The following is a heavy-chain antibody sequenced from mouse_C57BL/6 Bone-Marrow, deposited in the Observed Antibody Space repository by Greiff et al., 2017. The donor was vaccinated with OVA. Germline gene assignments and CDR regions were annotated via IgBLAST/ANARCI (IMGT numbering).Heavy chain of an antibody. CDR1: GFSLTSYG. J-gene: IGHJ3*01. Sequence: VQLQQSGPGLVQPAQSLSITCTASGFSLTSYGVHWVRQCPGKGLEWMGEIGSGGSTNYYAAIITSKGISKEDYKCQVAYKMNRLQADDTSIYYCATSLFLHGSEGFSYWGQAPLVTVAA. CDR3: ATSLFLHGSEGFSY. CDR2: IGSGGST. V-gene: IGHV2-2*01. D-gene: IGHD2-2*01.